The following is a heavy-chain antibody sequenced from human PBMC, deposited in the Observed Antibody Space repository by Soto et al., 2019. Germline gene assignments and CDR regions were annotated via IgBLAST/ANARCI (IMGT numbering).Heavy chain of an antibody. Sequence: GGSLRLSCAASGFTFSSYWMSWVRQAPGKGLEWVANIKQDGSEKYYVDSVKGRFTISRDNAKNSLYLQMNSLRAEDTAVYYCARDSIRGWLYYYYGMDVWGQGTTVTVYS. D-gene: IGHD3-10*01. J-gene: IGHJ6*02. CDR3: ARDSIRGWLYYYYGMDV. CDR2: IKQDGSEK. CDR1: GFTFSSYW. V-gene: IGHV3-7*01.